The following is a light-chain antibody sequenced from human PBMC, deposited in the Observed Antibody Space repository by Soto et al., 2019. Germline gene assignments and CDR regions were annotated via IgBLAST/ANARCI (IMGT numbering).Light chain of an antibody. CDR3: QHNYSPLYT. J-gene: IGKJ2*01. CDR1: QSLSRY. Sequence: DIPVTQSPSSLSAAVGERVTITCRASQSLSRYLNRYQQKPGKAPKLPIYAAPSFQGGVPSRFSASGSGTDFTRTISSLQPDDFATYYCQHNYSPLYTFGQGTKLDIK. V-gene: IGKV1-39*01. CDR2: AAP.